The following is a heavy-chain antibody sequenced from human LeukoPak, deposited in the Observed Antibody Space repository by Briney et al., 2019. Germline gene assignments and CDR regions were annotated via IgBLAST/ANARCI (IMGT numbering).Heavy chain of an antibody. V-gene: IGHV3-30*18. CDR1: GFTFSSYG. CDR3: AKGSDCSSPSCPIDY. D-gene: IGHD2-2*01. J-gene: IGHJ4*02. Sequence: GGSLRLSCAASGFTFSSYGMHWVRQAPGKGLEWVAVISYDGHNKYYTDSVKGRFTISRDNSKNTLYLQMNSLRAEDTAAYYCAKGSDCSSPSCPIDYWGQGIQVTVSS. CDR2: ISYDGHNK.